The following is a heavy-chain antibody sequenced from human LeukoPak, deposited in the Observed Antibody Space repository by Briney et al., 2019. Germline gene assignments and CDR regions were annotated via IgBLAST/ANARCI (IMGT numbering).Heavy chain of an antibody. V-gene: IGHV3-23*01. CDR3: AKVEGAVYYYDSSGYYDY. CDR2: ISGSGGST. Sequence: GGSLRLSCAASGFTFSSYAMSWVRQAPGKGLEWASAISGSGGSTYYADSVKGRFTISGDNSKNTLYLQMNSLRAEDTAVYYCAKVEGAVYYYDSSGYYDYWGQGTLVTVSS. D-gene: IGHD3-22*01. J-gene: IGHJ4*02. CDR1: GFTFSSYA.